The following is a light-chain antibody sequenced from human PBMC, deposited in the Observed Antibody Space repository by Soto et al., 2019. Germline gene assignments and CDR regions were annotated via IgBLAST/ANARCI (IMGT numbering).Light chain of an antibody. J-gene: IGKJ5*01. CDR2: DAS. CDR3: QQRSNWPPIT. Sequence: EIVLTPYPATLSLSPGARATLSCRASQSVSTYLAWYQQNPGQAPRLLIYDASNRATGIPARFSGSVSGTDFTLTISSLEPEDFAVYYCQQRSNWPPITFGQGTRLEIK. V-gene: IGKV3-11*01. CDR1: QSVSTY.